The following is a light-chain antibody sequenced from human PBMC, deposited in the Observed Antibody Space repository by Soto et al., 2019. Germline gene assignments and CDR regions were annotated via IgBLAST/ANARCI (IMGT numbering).Light chain of an antibody. J-gene: IGLJ2*01. CDR3: SSYVGGNNIMV. Sequence: QSALTQPPSASGSPGQSVTISCTGTSSDVGAYNYVSWYQQEPGKAPKLMIYAVNKRPSGVPDRFSGSKSGNTASLTVSGLRAADEADYFCSSYVGGNNIMVFGGGTKLTVL. V-gene: IGLV2-8*01. CDR2: AVN. CDR1: SSDVGAYNY.